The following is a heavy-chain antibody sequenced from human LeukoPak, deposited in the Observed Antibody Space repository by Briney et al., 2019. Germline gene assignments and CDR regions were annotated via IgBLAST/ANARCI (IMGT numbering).Heavy chain of an antibody. J-gene: IGHJ4*02. CDR3: ARGLYTYNVRYFDN. Sequence: SDTLALTCALYGRSFVGSYGSWTRHPPGKGREWIGEINHYGTINYNPSLKSRVTISVDTSKNQFSLRLSSVTAADTAVYYCARGLYTYNVRYFDNWGQGTLVTVSS. D-gene: IGHD2-2*02. V-gene: IGHV4-34*01. CDR2: INHYGTI. CDR1: GRSFVGSY.